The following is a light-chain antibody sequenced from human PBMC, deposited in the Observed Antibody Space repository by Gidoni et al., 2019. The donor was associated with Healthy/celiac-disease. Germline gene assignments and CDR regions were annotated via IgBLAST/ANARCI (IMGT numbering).Light chain of an antibody. CDR3: QQYGSSPPIT. CDR2: GAS. V-gene: IGKV3-20*01. CDR1: QSVSSSY. J-gene: IGKJ5*01. Sequence: IVSTQSPGTLSLPPEERTTRSCRASQSVSSSYLAWYQQKPGQAPRLLIYGASSRATGIPDRFSGSGSGTDFTLTISRLEPEDFAVYYCQQYGSSPPITFGQGTRLEIK.